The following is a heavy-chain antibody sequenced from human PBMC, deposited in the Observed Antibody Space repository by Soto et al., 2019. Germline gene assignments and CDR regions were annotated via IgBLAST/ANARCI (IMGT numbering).Heavy chain of an antibody. D-gene: IGHD3-9*01. Sequence: PGESLKISCKGSGYSFTSYWISWVRQMPGKGLAWMGRIDPSDSYTNYSPSFQGHVTISADKSISTAYLQWSSLKASDTAMYYCARHYDMLTGYSNRAPYDPWGQGTLVTVSS. CDR2: IDPSDSYT. J-gene: IGHJ5*02. CDR3: ARHYDMLTGYSNRAPYDP. CDR1: GYSFTSYW. V-gene: IGHV5-10-1*01.